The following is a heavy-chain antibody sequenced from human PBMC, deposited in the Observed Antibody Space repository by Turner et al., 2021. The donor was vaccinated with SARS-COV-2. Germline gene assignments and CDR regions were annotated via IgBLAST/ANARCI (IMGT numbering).Heavy chain of an antibody. CDR3: ATGVAVTGTPSAYYYYYGMDV. CDR1: GYTLTELS. J-gene: IGHJ6*02. V-gene: IGHV1-24*01. CDR2: VDPEDGET. Sequence: QVQLVQSGAEVQKPGASVKVSCQVSGYTLTELSMHWVRQAPGKGLEGMGGVDPEDGETIYAQKFQGRVTMTEDTSTDTAYMELSSLRSEDTAVYYCATGVAVTGTPSAYYYYYGMDVWGQGTTVTVSS. D-gene: IGHD6-19*01.